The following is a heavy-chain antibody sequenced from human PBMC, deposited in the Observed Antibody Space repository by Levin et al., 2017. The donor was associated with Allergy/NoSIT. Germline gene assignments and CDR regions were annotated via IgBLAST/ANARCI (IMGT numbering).Heavy chain of an antibody. D-gene: IGHD7-27*01. J-gene: IGHJ6*02. CDR2: ISAYNGNT. V-gene: IGHV1-18*01. Sequence: GESLKISCKASGYTFTSYGISWVRQAPGQGLEWMGWISAYNGNTNYAQKLQGRVTMTTDTSTSTAYMELRSLRSDDTAVYYCAREGGRDWGGYYGMDVWGQGTTVTVSS. CDR3: AREGGRDWGGYYGMDV. CDR1: GYTFTSYG.